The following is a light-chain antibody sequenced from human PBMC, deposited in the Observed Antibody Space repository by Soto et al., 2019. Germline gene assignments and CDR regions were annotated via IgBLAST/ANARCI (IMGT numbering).Light chain of an antibody. CDR3: QQYGGSPPVT. CDR2: GAS. V-gene: IGKV3-20*01. Sequence: EIVLTQSPGTLSLSPGERASPSCRASQDITKTYLAWYQQKPGQAPRLLIYGASIRATGIPDRFSGSGSGTDFTLTISRLEPEDFAVYYCQQYGGSPPVTFGQGTRLEIK. CDR1: QDITKTY. J-gene: IGKJ5*01.